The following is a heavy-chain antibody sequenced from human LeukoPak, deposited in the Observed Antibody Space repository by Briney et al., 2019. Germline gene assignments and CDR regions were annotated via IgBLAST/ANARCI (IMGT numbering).Heavy chain of an antibody. CDR1: GGTFSSYA. V-gene: IGHV1-69*13. D-gene: IGHD3-10*01. CDR3: ARDPRTMVRGVPAALRY. CDR2: IIPIFGTA. Sequence: SVRLSCKASGGTFSSYAISWVRQAPGQGLEWMGGIIPIFGTANYAQKFQGRVTITADESTSTAYMELSSLRSEDTAVYYCARDPRTMVRGVPAALRYWGQGTLVTVSS. J-gene: IGHJ4*02.